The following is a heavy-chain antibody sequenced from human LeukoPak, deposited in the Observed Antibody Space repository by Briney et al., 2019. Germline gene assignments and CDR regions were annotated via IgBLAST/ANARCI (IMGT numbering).Heavy chain of an antibody. CDR2: IYTSGST. V-gene: IGHV4-4*07. Sequence: SETLSLTCTVSGGSISSYYWSWVRQPAGKGLEWIGRIYTSGSTNYNPSLKRRVTMSVDTSKNQFSLKLSSVTAADTAVYYCRGRNTFGFDYWGQGTLVTVSS. CDR1: GGSISSYY. D-gene: IGHD1-26*01. J-gene: IGHJ4*02. CDR3: RGRNTFGFDY.